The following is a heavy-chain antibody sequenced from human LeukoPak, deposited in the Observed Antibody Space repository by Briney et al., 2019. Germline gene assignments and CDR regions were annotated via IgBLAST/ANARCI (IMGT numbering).Heavy chain of an antibody. V-gene: IGHV4-39*01. CDR3: AIHGYSGYDY. J-gene: IGHJ4*02. D-gene: IGHD5-12*01. CDR1: GGSISSSSYY. Sequence: SQTLSLTCTVSGGSISSSSYYWGWIRQPPRKGPEWIGSIYYSGSTYYNPSLKSRVTISVDTSKNQFSLKLSSVTAADTAVYYCAIHGYSGYDYWGQGTLVTVSS. CDR2: IYYSGST.